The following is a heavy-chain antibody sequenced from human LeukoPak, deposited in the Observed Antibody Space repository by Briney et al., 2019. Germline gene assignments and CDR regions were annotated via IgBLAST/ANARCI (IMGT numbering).Heavy chain of an antibody. V-gene: IGHV3-7*03. D-gene: IGHD1-1*01. Sequence: GGSLTLSCAASGFTFTTYWMSWIRQAPGKGLEWVANINQDGTDKYYVDSVKGRFTFSRDNAQNSLYLQMSSLRVEDTAVYYCAREVLGTASAFDYWGQGTLVTVSS. CDR3: AREVLGTASAFDY. CDR1: GFTFTTYW. CDR2: INQDGTDK. J-gene: IGHJ4*02.